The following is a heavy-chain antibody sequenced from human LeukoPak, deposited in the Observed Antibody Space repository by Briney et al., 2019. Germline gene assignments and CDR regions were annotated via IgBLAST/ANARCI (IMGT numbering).Heavy chain of an antibody. V-gene: IGHV3-7*03. J-gene: IGHJ3*02. CDR3: AKVDGSYYDPDAFDI. CDR1: GFTFSSYW. CDR2: IKQDGSEK. Sequence: GGSLRLSCAASGFTFSSYWMSWVRQAPGKGLEWVANIKQDGSEKYYVDSVKGRFTISRDNAKNSLYLQMNSLRAEDTAVYYCAKVDGSYYDPDAFDIWGQGTMVTVSS. D-gene: IGHD1-26*01.